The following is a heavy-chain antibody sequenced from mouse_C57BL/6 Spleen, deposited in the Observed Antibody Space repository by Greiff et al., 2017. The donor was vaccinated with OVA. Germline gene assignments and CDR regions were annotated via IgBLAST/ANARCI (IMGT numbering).Heavy chain of an antibody. V-gene: IGHV1-82*01. CDR1: GYAFSSSW. Sequence: VQLKESGPELVKPGASVKISCKASGYAFSSSWMNWVKQRPGKGLEWIGRIYPGDGDTNYNGKFKGKATLTADKSSSTAYMQLSSLTSEDSAVYFCARPLTGTDFDYWGQGTTLTVSS. CDR2: IYPGDGDT. D-gene: IGHD4-1*01. CDR3: ARPLTGTDFDY. J-gene: IGHJ2*01.